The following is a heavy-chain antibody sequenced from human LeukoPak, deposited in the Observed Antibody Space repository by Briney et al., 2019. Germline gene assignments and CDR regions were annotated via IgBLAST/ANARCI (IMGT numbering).Heavy chain of an antibody. CDR1: DGSISSSNYY. J-gene: IGHJ5*02. D-gene: IGHD1-14*01. V-gene: IGHV4-39*01. Sequence: TSETLSLTCTVSDGSISSSNYYWAWIRQPTGKGPEWIANIFYTGSTYYNPSLKSRVTISIDTSKNQFSLRLNSVTATDTAVYYCARLNKPGWFDPWGQGTLVTVSS. CDR2: IFYTGST. CDR3: ARLNKPGWFDP.